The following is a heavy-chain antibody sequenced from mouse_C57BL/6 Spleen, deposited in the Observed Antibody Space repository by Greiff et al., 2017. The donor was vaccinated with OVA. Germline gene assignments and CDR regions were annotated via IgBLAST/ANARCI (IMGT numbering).Heavy chain of an antibody. Sequence: QVQLQQPGAELVMPGASVKLSCKASGYTFTSYWMHWVKQRPGQGLEWIGEIDPSDSYTNYNQKFKGKSTMTVDKSSSTAYMQLSGLTSEDSAVYYCARRYFDVWGTGTTVTVSS. V-gene: IGHV1-69*01. CDR3: ARRYFDV. J-gene: IGHJ1*03. CDR2: IDPSDSYT. CDR1: GYTFTSYW.